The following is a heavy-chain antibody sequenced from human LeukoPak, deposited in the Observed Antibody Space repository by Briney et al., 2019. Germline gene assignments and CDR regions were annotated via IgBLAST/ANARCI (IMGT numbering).Heavy chain of an antibody. Sequence: SETLSLTCTVSGGSISSSSYSWGWIRQPPGKGLEWVGSIYYSGSTYYNPSLKSRVTISVDTSKNQFSLKLSSVTAADTAVYYCARDRQDNYYYYYMDVWGKGTTVTVSS. CDR2: IYYSGST. V-gene: IGHV4-39*07. CDR3: ARDRQDNYYYYYMDV. CDR1: GGSISSSSYS. J-gene: IGHJ6*03.